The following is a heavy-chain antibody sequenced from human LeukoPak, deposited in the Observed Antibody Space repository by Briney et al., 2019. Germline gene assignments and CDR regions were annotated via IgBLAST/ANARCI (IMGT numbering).Heavy chain of an antibody. J-gene: IGHJ4*02. V-gene: IGHV3-21*01. Sequence: PGGSLRLSCAASGFTFSSYSMNWVRQAPGKGLEWVSSISSSSSYIYYADSVKGRFTISRDNAKNSPYLQMNSLRAEDTAVYYCAREPAAGTSNPDYWGQGTLVTVSS. D-gene: IGHD6-13*01. CDR1: GFTFSSYS. CDR3: AREPAAGTSNPDY. CDR2: ISSSSSYI.